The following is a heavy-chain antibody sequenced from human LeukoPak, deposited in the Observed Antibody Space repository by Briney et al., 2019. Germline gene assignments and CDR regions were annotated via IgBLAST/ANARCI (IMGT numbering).Heavy chain of an antibody. CDR3: ARHECGGSCYPEDY. J-gene: IGHJ4*02. D-gene: IGHD2-15*01. V-gene: IGHV4-59*08. CDR1: GGSISNYY. Sequence: SETLSLTCTVSGGSISNYYWSWIRQSPGKGLEWIGYIYYTGNTNYNPSLESRVIISVDTSKNQFSLKLSSVTAADTAVYYCARHECGGSCYPEDYWGQGALVTVSS. CDR2: IYYTGNT.